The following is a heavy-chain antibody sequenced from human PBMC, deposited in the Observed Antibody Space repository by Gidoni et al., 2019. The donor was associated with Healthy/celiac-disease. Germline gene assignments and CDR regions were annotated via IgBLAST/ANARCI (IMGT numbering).Heavy chain of an antibody. J-gene: IGHJ4*02. V-gene: IGHV1-2*02. CDR3: ARGLTMHYFDY. CDR1: GFTFTGYY. Sequence: QVQLVQSGAEVKKPGASVKVSCKASGFTFTGYYMHWVRPAPGQGLAWMGWVNPNSDDTHYAQNFQGRVTMTSDTSISTAYMELNRLTSDDSAIYYCARGLTMHYFDYWGQGTLVTVSS. CDR2: VNPNSDDT. D-gene: IGHD3-10*01.